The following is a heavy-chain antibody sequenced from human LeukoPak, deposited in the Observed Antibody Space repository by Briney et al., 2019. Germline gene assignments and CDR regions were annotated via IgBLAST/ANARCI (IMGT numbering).Heavy chain of an antibody. J-gene: IGHJ3*02. CDR3: ARVGYYARAFDI. D-gene: IGHD3-10*01. CDR1: GGPITSSGFL. V-gene: IGHV4-39*07. CDR2: MYHSGST. Sequence: SETLSLTCTVSGGPITSSGFLWGWIRQPPGKGLEWIGSMYHSGSTNYNPSLKSRVTISVDTSKNQFSLKLSSVTAADTGVYFCARVGYYARAFDIWGQGTMVTVSS.